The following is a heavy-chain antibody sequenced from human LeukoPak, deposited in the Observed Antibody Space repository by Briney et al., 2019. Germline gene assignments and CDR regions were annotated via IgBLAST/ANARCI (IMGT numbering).Heavy chain of an antibody. CDR2: IYTRGST. CDR3: ARGSMVRGVIIHYYYMDV. D-gene: IGHD3-10*01. V-gene: IGHV4-61*02. Sequence: SQTLSLTCTVSGGSISSGSYYWSWIRQPAGKGLEWIGRIYTRGSTNYNPSFESRVTISVDTSKNQFSLKLSSVTAADTAVYYCARGSMVRGVIIHYYYMDVWGKGTTVTISS. CDR1: GGSISSGSYY. J-gene: IGHJ6*03.